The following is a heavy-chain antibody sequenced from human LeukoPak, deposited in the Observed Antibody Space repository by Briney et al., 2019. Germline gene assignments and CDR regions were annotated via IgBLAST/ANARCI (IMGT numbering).Heavy chain of an antibody. J-gene: IGHJ4*02. CDR2: ISFDGSHQ. V-gene: IGHV3-30*04. CDR1: GFTFSSYS. D-gene: IGHD2-2*01. Sequence: GRSLRLSCVASGFTFSSYSLHWVRQAPGKGLEWVAVISFDGSHQYFADSVKGRFTISSDNSNNTLYLQMNSLRAEDTAVYYCATPLISISSTTYYNYFEYWGQGALVTVSS. CDR3: ATPLISISSTTYYNYFEY.